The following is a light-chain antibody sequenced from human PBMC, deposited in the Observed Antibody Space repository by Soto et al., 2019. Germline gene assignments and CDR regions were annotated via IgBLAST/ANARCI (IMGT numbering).Light chain of an antibody. V-gene: IGKV3-20*01. J-gene: IGKJ2*01. Sequence: EIMLTQSPGTLSLSPGERATLSCRASQSVASSYLGWYQQKPGQAPRLLIYATSSRATGIPDRFSGSGSGTHFTLTISRQEPEDFAVYYCQQYVSSSYTFGQGTKLEIK. CDR1: QSVASSY. CDR3: QQYVSSSYT. CDR2: ATS.